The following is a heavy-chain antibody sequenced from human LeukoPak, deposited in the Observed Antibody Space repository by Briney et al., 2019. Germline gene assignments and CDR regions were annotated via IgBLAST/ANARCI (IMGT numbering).Heavy chain of an antibody. CDR3: ARDRSDTIFDY. Sequence: PSQTLSLTCTVSGGSISSGSYYWTWIRQPAGKGLEWIGRVYTSGTTNYNPSLQSRVTISVDTSKNQFPLRLSSVTAADTAVYYCARDRSDTIFDYWGQGTLVTVSS. D-gene: IGHD6-6*01. CDR1: GGSISSGSYY. CDR2: VYTSGTT. J-gene: IGHJ4*02. V-gene: IGHV4-61*02.